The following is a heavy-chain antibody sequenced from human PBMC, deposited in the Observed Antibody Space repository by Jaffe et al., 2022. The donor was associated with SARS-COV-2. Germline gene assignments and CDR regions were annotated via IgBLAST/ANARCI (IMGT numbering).Heavy chain of an antibody. Sequence: QVHLQESGPGLVKPSGTLSLTCIVSGGSISSSNWWSWVRQPPGKGLEWIGEIHHSGSTNYNPSLKSRVTISVDNSKNQFSLRVSSVTAADTAVYYCARRGYYDRSAYSDYWGQGTLVTVSS. J-gene: IGHJ4*02. CDR2: IHHSGST. CDR3: ARRGYYDRSAYSDY. D-gene: IGHD3-22*01. CDR1: GGSISSSNW. V-gene: IGHV4-4*02.